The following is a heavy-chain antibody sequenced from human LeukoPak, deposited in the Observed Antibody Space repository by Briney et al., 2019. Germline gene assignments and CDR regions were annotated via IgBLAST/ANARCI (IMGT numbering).Heavy chain of an antibody. CDR3: ARQPITVETPREWYFDY. J-gene: IGHJ4*02. Sequence: PAGSLRLSCAASGFTFSGYGMHWVRQAPGKGLEWVAFVRYDSSNKYYADSVKGRFTVSRDNSKNMLYLQMNSLRAEDTALYYCARQPITVETPREWYFDYWGQGTLVTVSS. CDR1: GFTFSGYG. D-gene: IGHD4-23*01. V-gene: IGHV3-30*02. CDR2: VRYDSSNK.